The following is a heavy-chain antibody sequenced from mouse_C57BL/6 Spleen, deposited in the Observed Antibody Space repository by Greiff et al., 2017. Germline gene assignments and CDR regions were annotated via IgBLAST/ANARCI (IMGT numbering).Heavy chain of an antibody. Sequence: VQLQQSGPELVKPGASVKISCKASGYTFTDYYMNWVKQSHGKSLEWIGDINPNTGGTSYNQKFKGKATLTVDKSSSTAYMELRSLTSEDSAVYYCARQLRLDYWGQGTTLTVSS. CDR2: INPNTGGT. J-gene: IGHJ2*01. D-gene: IGHD3-2*02. CDR1: GYTFTDYY. CDR3: ARQLRLDY. V-gene: IGHV1-26*01.